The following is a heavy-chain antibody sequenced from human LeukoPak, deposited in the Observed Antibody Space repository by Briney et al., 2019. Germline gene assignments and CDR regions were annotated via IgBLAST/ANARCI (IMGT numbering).Heavy chain of an antibody. J-gene: IGHJ4*02. V-gene: IGHV4-59*01. CDR1: GGSISSYY. CDR2: IYFSGST. Sequence: PSETLSLTCTVSGGSISSYYWSWIRQPPGKGLEWVGDIYFSGSTNYNPSLKSRVTISVDTSKNQFSLKLSSVTAADTAVYYCARVPPIFGVVIPDYWGQGTLVTVSS. D-gene: IGHD3-3*01. CDR3: ARVPPIFGVVIPDY.